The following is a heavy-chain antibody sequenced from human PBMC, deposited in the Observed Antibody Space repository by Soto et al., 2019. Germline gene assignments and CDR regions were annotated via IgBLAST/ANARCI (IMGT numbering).Heavy chain of an antibody. CDR1: GGSISSYY. D-gene: IGHD3-3*01. CDR3: ARWLSSRFITIFGVASNLFDL. CDR2: MHNSGST. V-gene: IGHV4-4*08. J-gene: IGHJ5*02. Sequence: SETLSLSCTVSGGSISSYYWSWIRQPPGKGLEWIGYMHNSGSTKYNPSLKSRVTISVDTSKNQFSLKLSSVTAADTAVYYCARWLSSRFITIFGVASNLFDLWGQRSLDTGSS.